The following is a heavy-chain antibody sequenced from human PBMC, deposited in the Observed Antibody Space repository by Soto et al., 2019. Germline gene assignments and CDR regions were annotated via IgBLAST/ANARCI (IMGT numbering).Heavy chain of an antibody. D-gene: IGHD3-10*01. Sequence: QVQLQESGPGLVKPSQTLSLTCTVSGGSISSGGYYWSWIRQHPGKGLEWIGYIYYSGSTYYNPSLKIRVTISVDTSKNQFSLKLSSVTAADTAVYYCARDLMVRGVTYDWFDPWGQGTLVTVSS. CDR1: GGSISSGGYY. CDR2: IYYSGST. J-gene: IGHJ5*02. V-gene: IGHV4-31*03. CDR3: ARDLMVRGVTYDWFDP.